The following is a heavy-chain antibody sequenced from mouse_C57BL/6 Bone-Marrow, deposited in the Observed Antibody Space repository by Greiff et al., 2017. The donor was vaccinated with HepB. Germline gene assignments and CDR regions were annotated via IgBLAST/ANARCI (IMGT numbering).Heavy chain of an antibody. D-gene: IGHD2-2*01. V-gene: IGHV1-80*01. J-gene: IGHJ3*01. CDR1: GYAFSSYW. CDR3: AGSTMVTTGAY. Sequence: QVQLQQSGAELVKPGASVKISCKASGYAFSSYWRNWVKQRPGKGLEWIGQIYPGDGDTNYNGKFKGKATLTADKSSSTAYMQLSSLTSEDSAVYFCAGSTMVTTGAYWGQGTLVTVSA. CDR2: IYPGDGDT.